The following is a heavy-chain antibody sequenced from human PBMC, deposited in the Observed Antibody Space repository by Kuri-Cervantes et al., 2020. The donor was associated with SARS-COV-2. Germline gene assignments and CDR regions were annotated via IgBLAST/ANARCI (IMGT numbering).Heavy chain of an antibody. CDR2: INSDGSST. Sequence: LSLTCAASGFTFSSYWMHWVRQAPGKGLVWVSRINSDGSSTSYADSVKGRFTISRDNAKNTLYLQMNSLRAEDTAVYYCARWYCSGGSCYPRRGWFDPWGQGTLVTVSS. D-gene: IGHD2-15*01. CDR3: ARWYCSGGSCYPRRGWFDP. J-gene: IGHJ5*02. CDR1: GFTFSSYW. V-gene: IGHV3-74*01.